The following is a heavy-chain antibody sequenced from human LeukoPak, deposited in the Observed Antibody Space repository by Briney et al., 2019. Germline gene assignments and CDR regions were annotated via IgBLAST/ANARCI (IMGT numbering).Heavy chain of an antibody. D-gene: IGHD2-15*01. CDR3: ARDGSNYYYGMDV. CDR1: GFTFNNYW. CDR2: INGDGNNV. Sequence: GESLRLSCAASGFTFNNYWLHWVRQVPGKGLMWVSRINGDGNNVNYADSVKGRFTISRDNSKNTLYLQINSLRAEDTAVYYCARDGSNYYYGMDVWGQGTTVTVSS. J-gene: IGHJ6*02. V-gene: IGHV3-74*01.